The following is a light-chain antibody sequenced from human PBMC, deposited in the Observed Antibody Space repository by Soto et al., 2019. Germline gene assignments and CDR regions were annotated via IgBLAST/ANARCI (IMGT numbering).Light chain of an antibody. CDR1: QSVADSY. CDR2: GAT. J-gene: IGKJ1*01. CDR3: HHFGNSPET. V-gene: IGKV3-20*01. Sequence: EVVLTQSPGTLSLSPGERATLSCRASQSVADSYLAWYQQKPGRAPRLLFYGATRRATGNPDRFSGSGSGTDFTLTISTLEPDDFAVYYCHHFGNSPETFGQGTKVE.